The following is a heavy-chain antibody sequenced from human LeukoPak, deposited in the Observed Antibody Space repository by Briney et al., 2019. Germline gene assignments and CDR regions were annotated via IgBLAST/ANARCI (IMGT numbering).Heavy chain of an antibody. CDR1: GGSISSSSYY. J-gene: IGHJ4*02. Sequence: SETLSLTCTVSGGSISSSSYYWGWIRQPPGKGLEWIGGIYYSGSTYYNPSLKSRVTISVDTSKNQFSLKLSSVTAADTAVYYCARSWYSSGWTWDYWGQGTLVTVSS. V-gene: IGHV4-39*01. CDR3: ARSWYSSGWTWDY. CDR2: IYYSGST. D-gene: IGHD6-19*01.